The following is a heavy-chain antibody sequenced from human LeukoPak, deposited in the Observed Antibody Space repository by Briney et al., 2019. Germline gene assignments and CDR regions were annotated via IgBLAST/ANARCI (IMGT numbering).Heavy chain of an antibody. CDR3: ASRKLGNDY. J-gene: IGHJ4*02. CDR1: GGSVSDYY. V-gene: IGHV4-59*02. CDR2: IYYTGT. D-gene: IGHD7-27*01. Sequence: SETLSLTCTVSGGSVSDYYWSWIRQSPGKGLEWIGYIYYTGTSYNPSLKSRVTISADTSRNQFSLNLSSVTAADTAVYYCASRKLGNDYWGQGTLVTVSS.